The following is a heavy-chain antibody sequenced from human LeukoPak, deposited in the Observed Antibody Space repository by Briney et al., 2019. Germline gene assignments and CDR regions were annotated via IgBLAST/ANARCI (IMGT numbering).Heavy chain of an antibody. D-gene: IGHD3-10*01. V-gene: IGHV3-23*01. CDR1: GFTFNIYA. CDR3: AKERRHYYGSGSYYNDAPYYFDY. CDR2: ISGSGGST. J-gene: IGHJ4*02. Sequence: GGSLRLSCAASGFTFNIYAMSWVRQAPGKGLEWVSAISGSGGSTYYADSVKGRFTISRDNSKNTLYLQMNSLRAEDTAVYYCAKERRHYYGSGSYYNDAPYYFDYWGQGTLVTVSS.